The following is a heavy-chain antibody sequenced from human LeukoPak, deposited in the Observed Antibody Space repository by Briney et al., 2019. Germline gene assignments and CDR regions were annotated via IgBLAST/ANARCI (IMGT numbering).Heavy chain of an antibody. V-gene: IGHV1-2*06. CDR3: ARLGYCSGGSCDGFDY. Sequence: ASVKVSCKASGYTFTGYYMHWVRQAPGQGLEWMGRINPNSGGTNYAQKFQGRATMTRDTSISTAYMELSRLRSDDTAVYYCARLGYCSGGSCDGFDYWGQGTLVTVSS. J-gene: IGHJ4*02. CDR2: INPNSGGT. D-gene: IGHD2-15*01. CDR1: GYTFTGYY.